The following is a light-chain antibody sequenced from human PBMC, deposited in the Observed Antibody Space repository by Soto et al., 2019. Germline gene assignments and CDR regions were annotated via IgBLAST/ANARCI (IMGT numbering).Light chain of an antibody. J-gene: IGKJ5*01. Sequence: AIQLTQSPSSLSASVGDRVTITCRASQGISSALAWYQQKPGKAPKLLIYDASSLESGVPSRFSGSGSGTEFTLTVSSLQPEDFATYYCQQVKSYPITFGQGTRLEIK. CDR1: QGISSA. CDR3: QQVKSYPIT. V-gene: IGKV1-13*02. CDR2: DAS.